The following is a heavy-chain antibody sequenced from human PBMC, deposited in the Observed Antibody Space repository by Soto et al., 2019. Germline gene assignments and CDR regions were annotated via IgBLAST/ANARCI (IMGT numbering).Heavy chain of an antibody. CDR3: AKDLGAGSSWYATYDAFDI. CDR2: ISYDGSNK. V-gene: IGHV3-30*18. CDR1: GFTFSSYG. J-gene: IGHJ3*02. Sequence: QVQLVESGGGVVQPGRSLRLSCAASGFTFSSYGMHWVHQAPGKELEWVAVISYDGSNKYYADSVKGRFTISRDNSKNTLYLQMNRLRAEDTAVYYCAKDLGAGSSWYATYDAFDIWGQWTMVTVSS. D-gene: IGHD6-13*01.